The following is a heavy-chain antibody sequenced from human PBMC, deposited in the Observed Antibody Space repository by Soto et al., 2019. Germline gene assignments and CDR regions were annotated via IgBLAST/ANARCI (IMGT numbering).Heavy chain of an antibody. J-gene: IGHJ5*02. D-gene: IGHD4-17*01. V-gene: IGHV4-38-2*01. CDR1: GYSISSGYY. CDR3: ARSYGDYEGANWFDP. Sequence: LSLTCAVSGYSISSGYYWGWIRQPPGKGLEWIGSIYHSGSTYYNPSLKSRVTISVDTSKNQFSLKLSSVTAADTAVYYCARSYGDYEGANWFDPWGRGTLVTVSS. CDR2: IYHSGST.